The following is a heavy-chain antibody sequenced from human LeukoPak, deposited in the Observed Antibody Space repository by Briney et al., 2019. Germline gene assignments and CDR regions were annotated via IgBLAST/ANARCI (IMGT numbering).Heavy chain of an antibody. CDR2: IKQDGSEN. Sequence: PGGSLRLSCTASGFIFSSYWMNWVRQAPGKGLEWVANIKQDGSENHYVDSVKGRFIISRDNAKNLLYLQLNSLRVEDTAVYYCARTGYSSNCADYWGQGTLVTVSS. J-gene: IGHJ4*02. D-gene: IGHD6-13*01. V-gene: IGHV3-7*01. CDR1: GFIFSSYW. CDR3: ARTGYSSNCADY.